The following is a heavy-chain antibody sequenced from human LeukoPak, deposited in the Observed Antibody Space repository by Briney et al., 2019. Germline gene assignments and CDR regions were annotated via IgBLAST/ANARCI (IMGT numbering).Heavy chain of an antibody. V-gene: IGHV3-74*01. J-gene: IGHJ6*02. CDR2: ISGDGSMT. CDR3: ASLLTPYHGSGGGGMDV. Sequence: GGSLRLSCAASGFTFSTHWMYWVRQAPGRELVWVSRISGDGSMTSYADSVKGRFAISRDNAKDTLYLQMTSLRVEDTAVYSCASLLTPYHGSGGGGMDVWGQGTTVTVSS. CDR1: GFTFSTHW. D-gene: IGHD3-10*01.